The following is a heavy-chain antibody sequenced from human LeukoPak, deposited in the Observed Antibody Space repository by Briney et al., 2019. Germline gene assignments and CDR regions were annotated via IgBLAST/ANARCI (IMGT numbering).Heavy chain of an antibody. V-gene: IGHV3-73*01. Sequence: GGSLRLSXAASGFTFSGSVMHWVRQASGKGLEWVGHIRNKGNNYATAYGASVKGRFTISRDDSKNTAYLQMNSLKTEDTAVYYCSRYSDYGGSGNRLDAFDIWGQGTMVTVSS. D-gene: IGHD3-22*01. CDR3: SRYSDYGGSGNRLDAFDI. CDR1: GFTFSGSV. CDR2: IRNKGNNYAT. J-gene: IGHJ3*02.